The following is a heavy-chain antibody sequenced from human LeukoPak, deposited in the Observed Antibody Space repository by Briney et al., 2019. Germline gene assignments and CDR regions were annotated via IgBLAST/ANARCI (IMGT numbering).Heavy chain of an antibody. J-gene: IGHJ4*02. CDR2: IRSKANSYAT. CDR1: GSTFSGSA. V-gene: IGHV3-73*01. CDR3: TSPYYDILTGYYGFDY. Sequence: GGSLRLSCAASGSTFSGSAMHWVRQASGKGLEWVGRIRSKANSYATAYAASVKGRFTISRDDSKNTAYLQMNSLKTEDTAVYYCTSPYYDILTGYYGFDYWGQGTLVTVSS. D-gene: IGHD3-9*01.